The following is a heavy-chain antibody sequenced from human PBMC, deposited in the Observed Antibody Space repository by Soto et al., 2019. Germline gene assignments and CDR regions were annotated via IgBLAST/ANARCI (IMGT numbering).Heavy chain of an antibody. CDR3: ARQERRISGYYYYYGMDV. J-gene: IGHJ6*02. CDR1: GYSFTSYW. V-gene: IGHV5-51*01. Sequence: PGESLTISCKGSGYSFTSYWIGWVRQMPGKGLEWMGIIYPGDSDTRYSPSFQGQVTISADKSISTAYLQWSSLKASDTAMYYCARQERRISGYYYYYGMDVWGQGTTVTVSS. D-gene: IGHD1-26*01. CDR2: IYPGDSDT.